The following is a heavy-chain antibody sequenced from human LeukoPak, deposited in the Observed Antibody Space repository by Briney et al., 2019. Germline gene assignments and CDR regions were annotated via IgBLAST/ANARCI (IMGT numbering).Heavy chain of an antibody. V-gene: IGHV3-7*01. CDR3: ASGVTNSYYFHY. CDR1: GFTFSSYW. CDR2: IKQDGSEK. Sequence: PGGSLRLSCAASGFTFSSYWMSWVRQAPGKGLEWVANIKQDGSEKYYVDSVKGRFTISRDNSKNTLYLQMSSLRAEDTAVYYCASGVTNSYYFHYWGQGTLVTVSS. D-gene: IGHD2/OR15-2a*01. J-gene: IGHJ4*02.